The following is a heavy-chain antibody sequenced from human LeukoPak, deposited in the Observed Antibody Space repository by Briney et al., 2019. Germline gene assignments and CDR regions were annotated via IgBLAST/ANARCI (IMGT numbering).Heavy chain of an antibody. CDR1: GLTFSNAW. J-gene: IGHJ4*02. D-gene: IGHD3-10*01. CDR3: TTEGYYVSGIY. V-gene: IGHV3-15*01. Sequence: PGGSLRLSCAASGLTFSNAWMSWVRQAPGKGLERVGRIKSKTDGETTDYATPVKGRFTISRDDSKDTLYLQMNSLKTEDTAVYYCTTEGYYVSGIYWGQGTLVTVSS. CDR2: IKSKTDGETT.